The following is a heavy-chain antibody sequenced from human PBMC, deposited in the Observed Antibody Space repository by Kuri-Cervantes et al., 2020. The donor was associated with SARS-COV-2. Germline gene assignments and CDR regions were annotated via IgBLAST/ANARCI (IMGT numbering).Heavy chain of an antibody. V-gene: IGHV3-73*01. CDR2: IRSNANNYAT. CDR1: GFTFSGSA. D-gene: IGHD6-19*01. Sequence: GGSLRLSCAASGFTFSGSAMHWVRQASGKGLEWVGRIRSNANNYATAYAASVKGRFTISRDDSKNTAYLQMNSLKTEDTAVYYCTRPSSGWSYFDYWGQGTLVTVSS. CDR3: TRPSSGWSYFDY. J-gene: IGHJ4*02.